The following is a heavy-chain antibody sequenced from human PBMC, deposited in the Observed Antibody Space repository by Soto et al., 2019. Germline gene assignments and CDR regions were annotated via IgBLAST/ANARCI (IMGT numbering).Heavy chain of an antibody. V-gene: IGHV3-23*01. D-gene: IGHD3-10*01. CDR2: ISGGGDTT. CDR1: GFTFNNYA. J-gene: IGHJ4*02. Sequence: EVQLLESGRGLVQPGGSLRLSCAASGFTFNNYAMTWVRQAPGKGLEWVSAISGGGDTTSYADSVKGRFTVSRDGSKNTLYLQMSSLRAEDMALYYCAKGRGGSGSLTPRVDFWGQGTLVTVSS. CDR3: AKGRGGSGSLTPRVDF.